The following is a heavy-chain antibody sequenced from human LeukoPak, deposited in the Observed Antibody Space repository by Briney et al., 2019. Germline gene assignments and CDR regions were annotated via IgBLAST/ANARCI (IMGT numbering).Heavy chain of an antibody. V-gene: IGHV3-21*01. D-gene: IGHD3-9*01. CDR3: ARANPPAISFFDW. Sequence: GGSLRLSCAASGFTFSGYSMNWDRLAPGKGLEWVSSISGSSGSIYYADSVKGRFTISRDNAKNSLDLQMNSLRAEDTAVYYCARANPPAISFFDWWGQGTLVSVSS. CDR1: GFTFSGYS. J-gene: IGHJ4*02. CDR2: ISGSSGSI.